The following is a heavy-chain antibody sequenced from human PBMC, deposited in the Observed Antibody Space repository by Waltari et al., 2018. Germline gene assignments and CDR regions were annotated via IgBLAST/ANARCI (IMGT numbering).Heavy chain of an antibody. CDR2: IYYSGST. D-gene: IGHD3-9*01. J-gene: IGHJ4*02. CDR1: GGSISSYY. Sequence: QVQLQESGPGLVKPSETLSLTCTVSGGSISSYYWSWIRQPPGKGLEWIGYIYYSGSTNYNPSLKSRVTISVDTSKNQFSLKLSSVTAADTAVYYCARVGYDILTGYSYQLFDYWGQGTLVTVSS. V-gene: IGHV4-59*01. CDR3: ARVGYDILTGYSYQLFDY.